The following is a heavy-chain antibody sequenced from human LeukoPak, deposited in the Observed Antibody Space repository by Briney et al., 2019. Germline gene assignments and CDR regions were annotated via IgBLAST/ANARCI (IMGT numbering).Heavy chain of an antibody. CDR3: AKHPGLDGY. Sequence: SETLSLTCTVSGGSISSSSYYWGWIRQPPGKGLEWIGSIYYSGSTYYNPSLKSRVTISIDTSKNQFSLKLSSVTAADTAVYYCAKHPGLDGYWGQGTLVTVSS. J-gene: IGHJ4*02. D-gene: IGHD2-15*01. V-gene: IGHV4-39*01. CDR1: GGSISSSSYY. CDR2: IYYSGST.